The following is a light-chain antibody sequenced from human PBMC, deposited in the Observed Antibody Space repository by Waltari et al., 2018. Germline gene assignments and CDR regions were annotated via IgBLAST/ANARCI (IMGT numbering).Light chain of an antibody. J-gene: IGKJ1*01. V-gene: IGKV4-1*01. Sequence: DIVMTQSPDSLAVSLGERATTNCKSSHSVFWSSKNKNCLAWYQQKPRQPPKLLIYWASTRESGLPDRFSGSWSGTDFPLTISSLQAEDVAVYCCQQYCDTPRTFGQGTKVEIK. CDR1: HSVFWSSKNKNC. CDR3: QQYCDTPRT. CDR2: WAS.